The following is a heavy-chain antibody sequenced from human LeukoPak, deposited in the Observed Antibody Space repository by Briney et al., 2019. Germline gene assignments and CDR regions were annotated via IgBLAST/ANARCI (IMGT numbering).Heavy chain of an antibody. CDR1: NGSFNGFY. CDR2: IDHSGRT. CDR3: ARRGSGTYYDVYQYYSYMDV. J-gene: IGHJ6*03. Sequence: SETLSLTCGVYNGSFNGFYWSWIRQPPEKGLQWIGDIDHSGRTNYNPSLESRITISVDTSKSQFSLRLSSVTAADTAVYYCARRGSGTYYDVYQYYSYMDVWDKGTTVTISS. V-gene: IGHV4-34*01. D-gene: IGHD3-10*01.